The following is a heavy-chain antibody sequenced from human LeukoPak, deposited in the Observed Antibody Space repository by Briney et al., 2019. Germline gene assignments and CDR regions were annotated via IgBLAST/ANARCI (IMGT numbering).Heavy chain of an antibody. V-gene: IGHV4-39*01. CDR2: IYYSGST. J-gene: IGHJ4*02. CDR3: ARQMPYYYGSGSYCFDY. CDR1: GGSISSSSYY. Sequence: SETLSLTCTVSGGSISSSSYYWGWIRQPPGKGLEWIGSIYYSGSTYYNPSLKSRVTISVDTPKNQFSLKLSSVTAADTAVYYCARQMPYYYGSGSYCFDYWGQGALVTVSS. D-gene: IGHD3-10*01.